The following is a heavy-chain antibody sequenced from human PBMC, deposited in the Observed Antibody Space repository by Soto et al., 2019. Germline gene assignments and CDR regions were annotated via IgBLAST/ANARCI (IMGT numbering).Heavy chain of an antibody. V-gene: IGHV1-3*01. D-gene: IGHD6-19*01. CDR2: INAGDGNT. J-gene: IGHJ5*02. Sequence: ASVKVSCKASGYTFTSYAIHWIRPAPGQRLEWMAWINAGDGNTKCSQKFQGRVTITRDTSASTAYMELSSLRSEDTAVYYCARATAVAGRNWFDPWGQGTLVTVSS. CDR1: GYTFTSYA. CDR3: ARATAVAGRNWFDP.